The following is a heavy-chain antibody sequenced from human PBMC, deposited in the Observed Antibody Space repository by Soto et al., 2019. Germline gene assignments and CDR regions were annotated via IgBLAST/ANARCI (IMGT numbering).Heavy chain of an antibody. CDR3: ARDRYEVLTGQKLFFGS. V-gene: IGHV3-43*01. Sequence: GGPLRLSCAASGFPFDVSTMHLERLSLGKGPRWSELFSWDAARRLYSDSVKGRVTISRDNTKNSLYLETSRLTSDDTCFYYCARDRYEVLTGQKLFFGSWGQGTLGTVSS. CDR1: GFPFDVST. CDR2: FSWDAARR. D-gene: IGHD3-9*01. J-gene: IGHJ4*02.